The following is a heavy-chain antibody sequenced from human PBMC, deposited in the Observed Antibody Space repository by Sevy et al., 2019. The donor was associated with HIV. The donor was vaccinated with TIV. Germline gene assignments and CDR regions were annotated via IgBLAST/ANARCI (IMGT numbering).Heavy chain of an antibody. CDR1: GFTFSSYG. V-gene: IGHV3-30*18. J-gene: IGHJ4*02. CDR3: AKGGSLYCGGDCYFDY. Sequence: GGSLRLSCAASGFTFSSYGMHWVLQAPGKGLEWVAVISYDGSNKYYADSVKGRFTISRDNSKNTLYLQMNSLRAEDTAVYYCAKGGSLYCGGDCYFDYWGQGTLVTVSS. D-gene: IGHD2-21*02. CDR2: ISYDGSNK.